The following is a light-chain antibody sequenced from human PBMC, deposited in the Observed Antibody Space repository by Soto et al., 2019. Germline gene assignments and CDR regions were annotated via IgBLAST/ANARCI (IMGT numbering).Light chain of an antibody. J-gene: IGKJ1*01. V-gene: IGKV1-5*03. CDR2: KTS. CDR3: QHYNDYSWT. Sequence: DIHMTQSPSTLSASVGDRVTITCRASQGISSWLAWYQQKPGKAPNLLIYKTSSLESGVPPRFSGSGSGTEFTLTISSLQPDDFATYYCQHYNDYSWTFGQGTKVEIK. CDR1: QGISSW.